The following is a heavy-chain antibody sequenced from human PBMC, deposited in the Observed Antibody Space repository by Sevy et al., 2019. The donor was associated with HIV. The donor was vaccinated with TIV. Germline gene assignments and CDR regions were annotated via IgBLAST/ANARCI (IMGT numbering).Heavy chain of an antibody. J-gene: IGHJ5*02. D-gene: IGHD2-15*01. CDR2: ISSSSSYI. CDR1: GFTFSSYS. CDR3: ARTGRQYCSGGSCYSWFDP. V-gene: IGHV3-21*01. Sequence: GGSLRLSCAASGFTFSSYSMNWVRQAPGKGLEWVSSISSSSSYIYYAYSVKGRFTISRDNAKNSLYLQMNSLRAEDTAVYYCARTGRQYCSGGSCYSWFDPWGQGTLVTVSS.